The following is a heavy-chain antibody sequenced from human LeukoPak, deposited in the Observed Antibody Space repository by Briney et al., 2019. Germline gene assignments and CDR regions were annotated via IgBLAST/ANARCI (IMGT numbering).Heavy chain of an antibody. CDR2: ISSSSSYI. D-gene: IGHD3-22*01. CDR3: ARDFYDSSGYYYRFDY. V-gene: IGHV3-21*01. CDR1: GFTFSSYS. Sequence: PGGSLRLSCAASGFTFSSYSMNWVRQAPGTGLEWVSSISSSSSYIYYADSVKGRFTISRDNAKNSLYLQMNSLRAEDTAVYYCARDFYDSSGYYYRFDYWGQGTLVTVSS. J-gene: IGHJ4*02.